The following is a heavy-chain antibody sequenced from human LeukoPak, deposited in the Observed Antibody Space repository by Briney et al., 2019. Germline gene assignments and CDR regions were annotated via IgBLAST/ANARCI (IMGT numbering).Heavy chain of an antibody. V-gene: IGHV3-30-3*01. J-gene: IGHJ4*02. D-gene: IGHD2-2*02. CDR1: AYTFTSYA. Sequence: SCKASAYTFTSYAMHWVRQAPGKGLEWVAVISYDGSNKYYADSVKGRFTISRDNSKNTLYLQMNSLRAEDTAVYYCASNLLGYCSSTSCYTDYYDYWGQGTLVTVSS. CDR2: ISYDGSNK. CDR3: ASNLLGYCSSTSCYTDYYDY.